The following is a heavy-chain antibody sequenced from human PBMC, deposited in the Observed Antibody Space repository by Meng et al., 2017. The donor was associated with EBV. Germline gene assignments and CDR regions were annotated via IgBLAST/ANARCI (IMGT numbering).Heavy chain of an antibody. CDR2: VETKASKYAT. CDR1: GFIFRDSA. J-gene: IGHJ4*02. D-gene: IGHD3-16*01. CDR3: WGDLNYGSY. Sequence: ELHLLGAGGGLVQPGGSLKLSCGASGFIFRDSAMHWVRQASGKGLEWVGRVETKASKYATAYAASVKGRFSVSRDDSKNMVFLEMNSLKTEDTARYYCWGDLNYGSYWGQGTLVTVSS. V-gene: IGHV3-73*01.